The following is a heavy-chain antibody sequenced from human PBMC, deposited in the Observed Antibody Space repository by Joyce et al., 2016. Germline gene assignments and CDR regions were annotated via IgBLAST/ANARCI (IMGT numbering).Heavy chain of an antibody. CDR3: AKARYDFWSGYYFDY. V-gene: IGHV3-23*01. J-gene: IGHJ4*02. Sequence: EVQLLESGGGLAQPGGSLRLSCAASGLTFSNYAMSWVRQDPGKGLEWVSSISGSGDSTYYADSGKGRFTISRDNFKNTLYLQMNSLRAADTAVYYCAKARYDFWSGYYFDYWGPGTLVTVSS. CDR1: GLTFSNYA. CDR2: ISGSGDST. D-gene: IGHD3-3*01.